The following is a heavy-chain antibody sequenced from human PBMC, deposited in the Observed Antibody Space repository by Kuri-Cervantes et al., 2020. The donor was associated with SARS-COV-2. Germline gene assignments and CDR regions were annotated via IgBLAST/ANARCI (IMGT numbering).Heavy chain of an antibody. D-gene: IGHD3-3*01. J-gene: IGHJ1*01. CDR2: IYQSGGT. Sequence: SETLSLTCEVSGGSISSGGYSWAWIRQPPGKGLEWIGYIYQSGGTYYNPSLKSRVIISVDRSKNQSFLKLESVTAADTAVYYCGRGGDYDYSSGYSQYVQHWGQGTQVTVSS. CDR1: GGSISSGGYS. CDR3: GRGGDYDYSSGYSQYVQH. V-gene: IGHV4-30-2*01.